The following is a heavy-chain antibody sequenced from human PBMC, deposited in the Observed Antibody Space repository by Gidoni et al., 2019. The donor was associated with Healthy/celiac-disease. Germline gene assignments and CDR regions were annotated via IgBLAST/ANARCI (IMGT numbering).Heavy chain of an antibody. CDR2: INHSGST. V-gene: IGHV4-34*01. CDR3: ARGRRPPAAY. J-gene: IGHJ4*02. CDR1: GGSFSGYY. Sequence: QVQLQQWGAGLLKPSETLSLTCAVYGGSFSGYYWSWIRQPPGKGLEWIGEINHSGSTNYNPSLKSRVTISVDTSKNQFSLKLSSVTAADTAVYYCARGRRPPAAYWGQGTLVTVSS.